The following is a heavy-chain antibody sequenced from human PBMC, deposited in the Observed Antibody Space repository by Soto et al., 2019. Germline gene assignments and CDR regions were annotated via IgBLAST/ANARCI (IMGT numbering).Heavy chain of an antibody. CDR3: ASQKGRQRNWFDP. CDR2: ISSTGVTK. CDR1: GFTFSSYS. Sequence: EVQLVESGGGLVQPGGSLRLSCAASGFTFSSYSMNWVRQAPGVGLEWLSYISSTGVTKYYADSVKGRFTISRDNAKSSLYLQMNSLRAEDTAVYYCASQKGRQRNWFDPWGQGTLVTVSS. J-gene: IGHJ5*02. V-gene: IGHV3-48*01.